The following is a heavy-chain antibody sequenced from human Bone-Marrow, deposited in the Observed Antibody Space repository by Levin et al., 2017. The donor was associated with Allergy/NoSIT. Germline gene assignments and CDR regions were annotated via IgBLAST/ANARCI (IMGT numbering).Heavy chain of an antibody. CDR3: ADIGQDY. CDR2: INSDGSSP. Sequence: GGSLRLSCAASGFTFSNHWMEWVRQIPGKGLEWVSHINSDGSSPTYADSVKGRFTISRDNAKNTVSLQMNSLRVEDTAVYFCADIGQDYWGQGTLVTVSS. V-gene: IGHV3-74*01. CDR1: GFTFSNHW. D-gene: IGHD2-15*01. J-gene: IGHJ4*02.